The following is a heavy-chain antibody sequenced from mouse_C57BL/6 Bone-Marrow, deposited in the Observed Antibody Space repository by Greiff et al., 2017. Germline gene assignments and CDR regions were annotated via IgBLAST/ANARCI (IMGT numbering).Heavy chain of an antibody. CDR2: IDPETGGT. J-gene: IGHJ4*01. V-gene: IGHV1-15*01. CDR3: TRCRDGGFYAMDY. CDR1: GYTFTDYE. Sequence: VQLQQSGAELVRPGASVTLSCKASGYTFTDYEMHWVKQTPVHGLEWIGAIDPETGGTAYNQKFKGKAILTADKSSSTAYMELRSLTSEDSAVYYGTRCRDGGFYAMDYWGQGTSVTVSS.